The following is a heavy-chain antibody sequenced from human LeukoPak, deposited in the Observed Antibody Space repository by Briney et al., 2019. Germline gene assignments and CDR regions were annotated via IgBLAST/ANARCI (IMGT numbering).Heavy chain of an antibody. Sequence: PGGSLRLSCAASGFTFSSYWMHWVRQAPGKGLVWVSRVNNDGSTTNYADPVKGRFTISRDNTKNTLYLQMNSLRAEDTAVYFCLAAAGTIGWGQGTLVTVSS. J-gene: IGHJ4*02. V-gene: IGHV3-74*01. D-gene: IGHD6-13*01. CDR1: GFTFSSYW. CDR2: VNNDGSTT. CDR3: LAAAGTIG.